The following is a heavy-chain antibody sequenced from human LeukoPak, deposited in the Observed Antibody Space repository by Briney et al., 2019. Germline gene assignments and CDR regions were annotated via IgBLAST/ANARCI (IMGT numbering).Heavy chain of an antibody. J-gene: IGHJ4*02. CDR2: IHYDSSTE. CDR3: AALDHGHDY. Sequence: GGSLRLSCAASGFAFSSYGVHWVRQAPGKGLEWVAYIHYDSSTEDYADSVKGRFTISRDNSKNTLFLQVNNLRAEDTAVYYCAALDHGHDYWGQGTLVTVSS. V-gene: IGHV3-30*02. CDR1: GFAFSSYG.